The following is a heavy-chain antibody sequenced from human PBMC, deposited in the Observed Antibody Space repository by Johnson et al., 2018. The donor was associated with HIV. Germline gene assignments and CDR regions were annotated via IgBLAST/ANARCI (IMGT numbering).Heavy chain of an antibody. V-gene: IGHV3-15*01. CDR1: GFTFSDAW. Sequence: VQLVESGGGLVKPGGSLRLSCAVSGFTFSDAWMSWVRQAPGKGLEWVGRIKSKTDGGTTDYAAPVKGRFTIPRDDSKNTLYLQMNSLKTEDTAVYYCAREGKYCTNGVCYFYVFDIWGQGTMVTVSS. CDR2: IKSKTDGGTT. CDR3: AREGKYCTNGVCYFYVFDI. D-gene: IGHD2-8*01. J-gene: IGHJ3*02.